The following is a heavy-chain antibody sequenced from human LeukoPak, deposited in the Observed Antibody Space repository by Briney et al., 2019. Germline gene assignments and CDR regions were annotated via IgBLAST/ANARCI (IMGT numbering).Heavy chain of an antibody. V-gene: IGHV3-48*02. CDR2: ISSSTNTI. Sequence: PGGSLRLSCAASGFTFSSYSMNWVRQAPGKGLEWVSYISSSTNTIYYADSVKGRFTISRDGAKNSLFLQMNSLRDEDTAVYYCARGGYGANDDAFDIWGQGTMVTVSS. J-gene: IGHJ3*02. D-gene: IGHD4-23*01. CDR3: ARGGYGANDDAFDI. CDR1: GFTFSSYS.